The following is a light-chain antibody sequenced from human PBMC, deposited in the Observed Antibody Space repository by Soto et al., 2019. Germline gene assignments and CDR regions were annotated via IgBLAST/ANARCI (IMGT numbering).Light chain of an antibody. J-gene: IGKJ2*01. CDR3: QQRSNWPMYT. Sequence: EIVLTQSPATLSLSPGERATLSCRASQSVSSYLAWYQQKPGQAPRLLIYDASNRATGIPARFSGSGSGTYFTLTISSLEPEDFAVYYCQQRSNWPMYTFGQGTKLELK. CDR1: QSVSSY. V-gene: IGKV3-11*01. CDR2: DAS.